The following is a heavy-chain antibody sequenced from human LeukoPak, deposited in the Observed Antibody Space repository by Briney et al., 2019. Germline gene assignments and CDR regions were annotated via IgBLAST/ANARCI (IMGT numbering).Heavy chain of an antibody. Sequence: GGSLRLSCTASGFTFGDYAMSWVRQAPGKGLEWVGFIRSKAYGGTTEYAASVKGRFTISRDDSKSIAYLQMNSLKTEDTAVYYCTRVQGIAAAGPFDYWGQGTLVISSS. CDR3: TRVQGIAAAGPFDY. CDR2: IRSKAYGGTT. V-gene: IGHV3-49*04. CDR1: GFTFGDYA. D-gene: IGHD6-13*01. J-gene: IGHJ4*02.